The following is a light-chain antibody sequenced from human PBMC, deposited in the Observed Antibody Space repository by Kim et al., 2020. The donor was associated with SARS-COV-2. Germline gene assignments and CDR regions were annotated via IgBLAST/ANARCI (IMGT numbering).Light chain of an antibody. CDR1: QGISSA. CDR2: DAS. Sequence: AIQLTQSPSSLSASVGDRVTITCRASQGISSALAWYQQKPGKAPKLLIYDASSLESGVPSRFSGSGSGTDFTLTISSLQPEDFATYYCQQFNSYPPFTFGPGTKLEI. J-gene: IGKJ3*01. V-gene: IGKV1-13*02. CDR3: QQFNSYPPFT.